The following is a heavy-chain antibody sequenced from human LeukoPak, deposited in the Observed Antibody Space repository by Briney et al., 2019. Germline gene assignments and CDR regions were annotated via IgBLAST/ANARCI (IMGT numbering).Heavy chain of an antibody. J-gene: IGHJ4*02. CDR2: ISTDNGNT. Sequence: ASVKVSCKASGYTLTHYGIGWVRQAPGQGLEWMGWISTDNGNTNYAQKLQGRVTMTADTSTSTAYMELRSLRSDDTAVYYCARVHYDILTGYSYFDYWGQGTLVTVSS. D-gene: IGHD3-9*01. CDR1: GYTLTHYG. V-gene: IGHV1-18*01. CDR3: ARVHYDILTGYSYFDY.